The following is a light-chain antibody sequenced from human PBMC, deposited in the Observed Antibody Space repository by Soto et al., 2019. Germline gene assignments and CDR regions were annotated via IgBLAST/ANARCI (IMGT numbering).Light chain of an antibody. CDR1: HSVSRY. J-gene: IGKJ4*01. CDR3: QQRSNWPLT. CDR2: DAS. Sequence: EIVLTQSPATLTLSPGXRATLSCSASHSVSRYLAWYQQKPGQAPRLLIYDASNRATGIPARFSGSGSGTDFTLTISSLEPEDFAVYYCQQRSNWPLTFGGGTKVDIK. V-gene: IGKV3-11*01.